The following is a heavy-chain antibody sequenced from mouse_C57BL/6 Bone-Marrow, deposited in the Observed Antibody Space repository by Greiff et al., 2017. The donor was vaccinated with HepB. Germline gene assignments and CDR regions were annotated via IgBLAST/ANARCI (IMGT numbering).Heavy chain of an antibody. Sequence: QVQLQQPGAELVKPGASVKLSCKASGYTFTSYWMHWVKQRPGQGLEWIGMIHPNSGSTNYNEKFKSKATLTVDKSSSTASMQPSSLTSEDSAVYYCARGVTTVVAPTFYFDYWGQGTTLTVSS. J-gene: IGHJ2*01. CDR3: ARGVTTVVAPTFYFDY. CDR1: GYTFTSYW. D-gene: IGHD1-1*01. V-gene: IGHV1-64*01. CDR2: IHPNSGST.